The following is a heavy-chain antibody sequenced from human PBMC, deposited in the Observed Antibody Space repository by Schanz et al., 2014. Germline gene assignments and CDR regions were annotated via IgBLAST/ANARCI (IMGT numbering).Heavy chain of an antibody. CDR3: ATAEDASGSYGLPASGV. J-gene: IGHJ6*02. V-gene: IGHV1-24*01. CDR2: LDLEDGEI. CDR1: GYSLSQLS. D-gene: IGHD3-10*01. Sequence: QVQLVQSGAEVKKAGASVKVSCKVSGYSLSQLSIHWVRQAPGKGLERMGGLDLEDGEIVYAEQLKGRVTMTEDTSTDTAYMELSSLRSQDTAVYYCATAEDASGSYGLPASGVWGQGTTVIVSS.